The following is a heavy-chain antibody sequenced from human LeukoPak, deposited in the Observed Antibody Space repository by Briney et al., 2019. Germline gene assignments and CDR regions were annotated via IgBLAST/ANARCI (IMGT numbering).Heavy chain of an antibody. J-gene: IGHJ4*02. D-gene: IGHD5-18*01. CDR2: IYYSGST. CDR1: GGSISSYY. Sequence: PSETLSLTCTVSGGSISSYYWSWIRQPPGKGLEWIGYIYYSGSTNYNPSLKSRVTISVDTSKNQFSLKLGSVTAADTAVYYCARAGRGGYNPLVDYWGQGTLVTVS. V-gene: IGHV4-59*01. CDR3: ARAGRGGYNPLVDY.